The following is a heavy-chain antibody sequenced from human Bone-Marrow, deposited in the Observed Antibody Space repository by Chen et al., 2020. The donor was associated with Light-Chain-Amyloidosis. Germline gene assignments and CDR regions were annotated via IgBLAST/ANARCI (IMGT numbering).Heavy chain of an antibody. V-gene: IGHV3-15*01. Sequence: ASWGGLEWVGRIKSKTDGGTTDYAAPVKGRFTISRDDSKNTLYLQMNSLKTEDTAMYYCTTDIVVVPAASAAYYYYGMDVWGQGTTVTVSS. CDR3: TTDIVVVPAASAAYYYYGMDV. D-gene: IGHD2-2*01. CDR2: IKSKTDGGTT. J-gene: IGHJ6*02.